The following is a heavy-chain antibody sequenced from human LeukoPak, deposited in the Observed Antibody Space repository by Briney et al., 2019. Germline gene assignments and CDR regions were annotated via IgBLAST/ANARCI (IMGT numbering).Heavy chain of an antibody. CDR1: GGSISSSSYY. J-gene: IGHJ4*02. CDR3: ASFVVVPAVTFDY. CDR2: IYYSGST. V-gene: IGHV4-39*07. Sequence: SETLSPTCTVSGGSISSSSYYWGWIRQPPGKGLEWIGGIYYSGSTYYNPSLKSRVTISVDTSKNQFSLKLSSVTAADTAVYYCASFVVVPAVTFDYWGQGTLVTVSS. D-gene: IGHD2-2*01.